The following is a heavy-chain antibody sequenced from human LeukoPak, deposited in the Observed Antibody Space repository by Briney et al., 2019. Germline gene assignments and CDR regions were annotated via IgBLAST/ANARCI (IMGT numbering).Heavy chain of an antibody. CDR3: ARGVVPAAQNYYFDY. CDR1: GGSISSGGYY. CDR2: IYSSGST. J-gene: IGHJ4*02. D-gene: IGHD2-2*01. V-gene: IGHV4-31*03. Sequence: SENLSLNCTVSGGSISSGGYYWSWIRQYPGKSLEWIGYIYSSGSTYYNPSLKCRVTISVDTSKNQCSLKLSSVTAADTAVYYCARGVVPAAQNYYFDYWGQGTLVTVAS.